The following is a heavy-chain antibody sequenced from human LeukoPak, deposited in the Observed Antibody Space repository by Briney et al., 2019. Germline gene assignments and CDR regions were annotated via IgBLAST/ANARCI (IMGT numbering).Heavy chain of an antibody. V-gene: IGHV4-34*01. D-gene: IGHD2-15*01. Sequence: SETLSLTCAVHGGSFSGYYWSWIRQPPGKGLEWIGEINHSGSTNYNPSLKSRVTISVDTSKNQFSLKLSSVTAADTAVYYCARDPGYCSGGSCYSDYWGQGTLVTVSS. CDR2: INHSGST. CDR1: GGSFSGYY. CDR3: ARDPGYCSGGSCYSDY. J-gene: IGHJ4*02.